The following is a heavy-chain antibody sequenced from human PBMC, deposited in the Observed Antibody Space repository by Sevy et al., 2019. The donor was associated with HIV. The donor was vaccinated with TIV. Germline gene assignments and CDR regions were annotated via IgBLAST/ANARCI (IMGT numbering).Heavy chain of an antibody. CDR2: INPNSGGT. CDR3: AREGSVIPEYFQH. CDR1: GYTFTGYY. V-gene: IGHV1-2*02. D-gene: IGHD2-21*01. Sequence: ASVKVSCKASGYTFTGYYMHWVRQAPGQGLEWMGWINPNSGGTNYAQKFQGRVTMTRDTSISTAYMELSRLRSDEPAVYYCAREGSVIPEYFQHWGQGTLVTVSS. J-gene: IGHJ1*01.